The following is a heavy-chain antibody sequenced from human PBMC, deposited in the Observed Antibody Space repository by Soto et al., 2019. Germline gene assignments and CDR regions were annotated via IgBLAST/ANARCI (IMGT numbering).Heavy chain of an antibody. D-gene: IGHD1-7*01. CDR2: RSYDGSNK. CDR1: GFTFSSYA. Sequence: LRLSCAASGFTFSSYAMHWVRQAPGKGLEWVAGRSYDGSNKYYADSVKSRFTISRDNSKKTLYLQMNSLRAEDTAVYYCASDFITGTPYYYYGMDVWGQGTTVTVSS. J-gene: IGHJ6*02. CDR3: ASDFITGTPYYYYGMDV. V-gene: IGHV3-30-3*01.